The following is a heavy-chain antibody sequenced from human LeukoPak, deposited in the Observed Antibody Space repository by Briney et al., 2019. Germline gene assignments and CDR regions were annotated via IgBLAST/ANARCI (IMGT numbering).Heavy chain of an antibody. Sequence: SVKVSCKASGGTFSSYAISWVRQAPGQGLEWMGRIIPILGIANYAQKFQGRVTITADKSTSTAYMELSSLRSEDTAVYYCARFCPGDCYSDYFDYWGQGTLVTVSS. CDR2: IIPILGIA. D-gene: IGHD2-21*02. CDR3: ARFCPGDCYSDYFDY. J-gene: IGHJ4*02. CDR1: GGTFSSYA. V-gene: IGHV1-69*04.